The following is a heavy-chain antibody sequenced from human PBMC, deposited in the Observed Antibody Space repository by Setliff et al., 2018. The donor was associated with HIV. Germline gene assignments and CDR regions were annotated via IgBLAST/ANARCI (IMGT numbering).Heavy chain of an antibody. CDR1: GYIFTDYY. D-gene: IGHD2-15*01. J-gene: IGHJ6*02. CDR3: ARGRREDTPYYGMDV. Sequence: GASVKVSCKASGYIFTDYYMHWVRQAPGQELGWMGRINPNSGGTNYAQKFQGWVTMTRDTSISTAYMELSRLRSDDTAVYYCARGRREDTPYYGMDVWGQGTTVTVSS. V-gene: IGHV1-2*04. CDR2: INPNSGGT.